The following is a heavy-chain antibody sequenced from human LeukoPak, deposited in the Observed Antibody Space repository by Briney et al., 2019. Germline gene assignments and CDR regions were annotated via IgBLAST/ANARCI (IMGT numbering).Heavy chain of an antibody. Sequence: GGSLRLSCAASGFTFSTYAMHWVRQAPGRGLEWVAVISYDGSNTYYADSVKGRFTISRDNSKNTLYLQMNSLRAEDTAVYYCAKSDDYVWGSYRPAGYFDYWGQGTLVTVSS. CDR1: GFTFSTYA. J-gene: IGHJ4*02. CDR2: ISYDGSNT. CDR3: AKSDDYVWGSYRPAGYFDY. D-gene: IGHD3-16*02. V-gene: IGHV3-30-3*02.